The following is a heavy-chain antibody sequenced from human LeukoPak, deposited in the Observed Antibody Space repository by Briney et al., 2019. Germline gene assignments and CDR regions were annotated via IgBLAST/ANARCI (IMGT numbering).Heavy chain of an antibody. D-gene: IGHD3-3*01. V-gene: IGHV1-69*13. CDR2: IIPIFGTA. CDR1: GGTFSSYA. CDR3: ARAITRASGYDFWSGYYTTRNAFDI. J-gene: IGHJ3*02. Sequence: GASVKVSCKASGGTFSSYAISWVRQAPGQGLEWMGGIIPIFGTANYAQKFQGRVTITADESTSTAYMELRSLRSDDTAVYYCARAITRASGYDFWSGYYTTRNAFDIWGQGTMVTVSS.